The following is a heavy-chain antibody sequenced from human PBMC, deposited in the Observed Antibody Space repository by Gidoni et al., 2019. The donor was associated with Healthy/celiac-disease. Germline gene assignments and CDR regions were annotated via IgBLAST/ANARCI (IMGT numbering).Heavy chain of an antibody. CDR3: ARDEGQWLVPQGAFDI. V-gene: IGHV3-21*01. Sequence: EVQLVESGGGLVKPGGSLRLSCAASGFTFSSYSMNWVRQAPGKGLEWVSSISRSSSYIYYADSVKGRFTISRDNAKNSLYLQMNSLRAEDTAVYYCARDEGQWLVPQGAFDIWGQGTMVTVSS. D-gene: IGHD6-19*01. CDR1: GFTFSSYS. J-gene: IGHJ3*02. CDR2: ISRSSSYI.